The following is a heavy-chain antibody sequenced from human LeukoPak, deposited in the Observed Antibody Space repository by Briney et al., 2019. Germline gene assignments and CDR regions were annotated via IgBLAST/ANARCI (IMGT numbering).Heavy chain of an antibody. CDR3: AKTNNTWPYYFDY. CDR2: ITDSGGST. D-gene: IGHD1/OR15-1a*01. J-gene: IGHJ4*02. V-gene: IGHV3-23*01. CDR1: GFIFSSYA. Sequence: GGSLRLSCAASGFIFSSYAMTWVRQAPGKGLEWVSVITDSGGSTFYADSVEGRFTISRDNSKNTLYLQMNSLRADDTAVYYCAKTNNTWPYYFDYWGQGTLVTVSS.